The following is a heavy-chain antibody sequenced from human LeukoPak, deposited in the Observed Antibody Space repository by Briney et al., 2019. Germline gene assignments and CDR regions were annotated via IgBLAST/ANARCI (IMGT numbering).Heavy chain of an antibody. V-gene: IGHV3-23*01. J-gene: IGHJ4*02. CDR3: AKDGARPGISGMVGY. CDR2: ISGSGGST. Sequence: GGSLRLSCAASGFTFSSYAMSWVRQAPGKGLEWVSAISGSGGSTYYADSVKGRFTISRDNSKNTLYLQMNSLRAEDTAVYYCAKDGARPGISGMVGYWGQGTLVTVSS. CDR1: GFTFSSYA. D-gene: IGHD3-10*01.